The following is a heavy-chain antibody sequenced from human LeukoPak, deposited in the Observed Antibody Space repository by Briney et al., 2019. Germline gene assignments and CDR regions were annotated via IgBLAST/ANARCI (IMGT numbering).Heavy chain of an antibody. Sequence: GGSLRLSCAASGFTFSSYAMSWVRQAPGKGLGWVSAISGSGGSTYYADSVKGRFTISRDNSKNTLYLQMNSLRAEDTAVYYCAKEVVPAASDYYYGMDVWGQGTTVTVSS. D-gene: IGHD2-2*01. CDR2: ISGSGGST. CDR1: GFTFSSYA. V-gene: IGHV3-23*01. J-gene: IGHJ6*02. CDR3: AKEVVPAASDYYYGMDV.